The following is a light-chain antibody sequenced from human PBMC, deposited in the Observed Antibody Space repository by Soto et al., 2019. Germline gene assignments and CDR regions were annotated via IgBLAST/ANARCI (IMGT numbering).Light chain of an antibody. Sequence: QSALTQPASVSGSPGQSITISCTGTSSDIGRYNYVSWYQQHPGQAPKLMIYDVTNRPSGVSNRFSGSKSGNTASLTISGLQAEDEADYYCSSPRSSSFYVFGTGTKLTVL. CDR2: DVT. J-gene: IGLJ1*01. CDR3: SSPRSSSFYV. CDR1: SSDIGRYNY. V-gene: IGLV2-14*03.